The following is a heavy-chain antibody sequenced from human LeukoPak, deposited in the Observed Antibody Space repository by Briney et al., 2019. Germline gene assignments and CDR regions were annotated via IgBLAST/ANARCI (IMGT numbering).Heavy chain of an antibody. CDR3: ARGYCSGGSCYSYYYYNYMDV. CDR2: ISHSGST. J-gene: IGHJ6*03. Sequence: SETLSLTCAVYGGSFSGYYWSWIRQPPGKGLEWIAEISHSGSTNYSPSLKSRVTISVDTSKNQFSLKLSSVTAADTAVYYCARGYCSGGSCYSYYYYNYMDVWGKGTTVTVSS. CDR1: GGSFSGYY. V-gene: IGHV4-34*01. D-gene: IGHD2-15*01.